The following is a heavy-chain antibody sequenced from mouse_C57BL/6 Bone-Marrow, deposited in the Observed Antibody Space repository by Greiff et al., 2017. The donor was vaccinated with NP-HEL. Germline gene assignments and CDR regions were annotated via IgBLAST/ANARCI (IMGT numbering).Heavy chain of an antibody. J-gene: IGHJ4*01. CDR2: IRSKSNNYAT. CDR3: VRHGKYAMDY. CDR1: GFSFNTYA. D-gene: IGHD4-1*01. Sequence: EVKLVESGGGLVQPKGSLKLSCAASGFSFNTYAMNWVRPAPGKGLEWVARIRSKSNNYATYYADSVKDRFTISRDDSESMLYLQMNNLKTEDTAMYYCVRHGKYAMDYWGQGTSVTVSS. V-gene: IGHV10-1*01.